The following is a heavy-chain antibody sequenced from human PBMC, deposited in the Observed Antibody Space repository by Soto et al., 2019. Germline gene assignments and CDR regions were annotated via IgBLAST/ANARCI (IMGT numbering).Heavy chain of an antibody. V-gene: IGHV1-24*01. Sequence: GASVKVSCKVSGYTLTELSMHWVRQAPGKGLEWMGGFDPEDGETIYAQKFQGRVTMTEDTSTDTAYMELSSLRSEDTAVYYCATDRRALRGVIVYYFDYWGQGTLVTVSS. J-gene: IGHJ4*02. CDR1: GYTLTELS. CDR3: ATDRRALRGVIVYYFDY. D-gene: IGHD3-10*01. CDR2: FDPEDGET.